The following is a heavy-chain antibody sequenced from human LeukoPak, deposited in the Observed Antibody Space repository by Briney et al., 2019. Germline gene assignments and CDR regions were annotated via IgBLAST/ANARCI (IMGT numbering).Heavy chain of an antibody. J-gene: IGHJ4*02. Sequence: GGSLRLFCAASGFTFSSYAMHWVRQDPGKGLEWVAVISYDGSNKYYADSVKGRFTISRDNSKNTLYLQMNSLRAEDTAVYYCARDKYLVGYSSSWSLSYYFDYWGQGTLVTVSS. CDR1: GFTFSSYA. V-gene: IGHV3-30-3*01. CDR3: ARDKYLVGYSSSWSLSYYFDY. D-gene: IGHD6-13*01. CDR2: ISYDGSNK.